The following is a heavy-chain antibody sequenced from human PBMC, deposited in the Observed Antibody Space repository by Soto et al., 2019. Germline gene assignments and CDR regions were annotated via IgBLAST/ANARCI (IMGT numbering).Heavy chain of an antibody. CDR1: SGSFSTYY. J-gene: IGHJ5*02. CDR2: IHPSGDT. D-gene: IGHD3-10*01. Sequence: QVQLQQWGAGLLKPSETLSLTCAVDSGSFSTYYCSSTRQPPGKGLEGIGEIHPSGDTDYNPSLSNRVTISPNTSKNQFSLKLTSVTAADTAVYFCSRGRDPHTGGRTWGQGTLVTVSS. V-gene: IGHV4-34*02. CDR3: SRGRDPHTGGRT.